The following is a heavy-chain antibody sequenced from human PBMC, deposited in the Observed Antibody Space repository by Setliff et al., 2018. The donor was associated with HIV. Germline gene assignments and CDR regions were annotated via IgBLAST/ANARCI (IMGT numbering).Heavy chain of an antibody. J-gene: IGHJ4*02. V-gene: IGHV4-39*01. CDR1: GGSISSSSYY. D-gene: IGHD6-19*01. CDR2: IYYSGRT. CDR3: ARHDGGGWYVRVLATSFDY. Sequence: KPSETLSPTCTVSGGSISSSSYYWGWIRQPPGKGLEWIGSIYYSGRTYYNPSLKSRVTIPVDTSKNQFSLKLSSVTAADTAVYYCARHDGGGWYVRVLATSFDYWGQGTLVTVSS.